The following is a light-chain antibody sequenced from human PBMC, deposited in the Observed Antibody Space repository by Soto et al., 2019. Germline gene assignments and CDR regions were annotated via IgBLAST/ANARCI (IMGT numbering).Light chain of an antibody. J-gene: IGKJ1*01. CDR2: GAT. CDR3: QKYNSAPWT. Sequence: DMPMTQSPSSLSASVGDRVTITCRASQGISNYLAWYQQKPGKVPKLLIYGATTLQSGVPSRFSGSGSGTYFTLTISSLQPEDVATYYCQKYNSAPWTFAQGTKVEIK. CDR1: QGISNY. V-gene: IGKV1-27*01.